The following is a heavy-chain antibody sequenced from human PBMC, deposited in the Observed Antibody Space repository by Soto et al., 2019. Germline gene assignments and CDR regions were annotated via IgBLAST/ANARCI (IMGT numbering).Heavy chain of an antibody. V-gene: IGHV4-30-4*01. J-gene: IGHJ4*02. CDR1: GGSISSGGYY. D-gene: IGHD3-10*01. CDR3: VRFQDVVDGGEVND. Sequence: QVQLEESGPGLVKPSQTLSLTCTVSGGSISSGGYYWSWIRQPPGKGLEWIGYISYSGSTYYKPSLKSRVTISLDTSKNQFSLKLSSVTAADTAVYYCVRFQDVVDGGEVNDWGQGTLVTVSS. CDR2: ISYSGST.